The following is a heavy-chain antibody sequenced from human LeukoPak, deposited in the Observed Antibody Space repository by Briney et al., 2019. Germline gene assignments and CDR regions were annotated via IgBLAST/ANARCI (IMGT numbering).Heavy chain of an antibody. D-gene: IGHD1-20*01. CDR1: GFTLSSYA. J-gene: IGHJ4*02. CDR3: AKTNWNDGEGFDY. Sequence: QPGGSLRLSCAASGFTLSSYAMSWVRQAPGKGLEWVSAISGSGGSTYYADSVKGRFTISRHNSKNTLYLQMNSLRAEDTAVYYCAKTNWNDGEGFDYWGQGTLVTVSS. V-gene: IGHV3-23*01. CDR2: ISGSGGST.